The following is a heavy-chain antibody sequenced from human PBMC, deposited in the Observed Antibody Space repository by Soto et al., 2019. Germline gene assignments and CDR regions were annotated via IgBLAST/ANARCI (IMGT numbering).Heavy chain of an antibody. CDR1: GGSISSGGYY. CDR2: IYYSGST. Sequence: QVQLQESGPGLVKPSQTLSLTCTVSGGSISSGGYYWSWIRQHPGKGLEWIGYIYYSGSTYYNPSLKSRVTISVDTSKNQFSLKLSSVTAADTAVYYCARVHTPQNYYDSRYLDYWGQGTLVTVSS. J-gene: IGHJ4*02. D-gene: IGHD3-22*01. V-gene: IGHV4-31*03. CDR3: ARVHTPQNYYDSRYLDY.